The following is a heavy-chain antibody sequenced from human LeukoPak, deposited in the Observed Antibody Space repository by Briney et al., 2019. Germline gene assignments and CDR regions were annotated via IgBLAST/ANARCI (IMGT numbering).Heavy chain of an antibody. CDR3: AKEVSSSWYKGWFDP. CDR1: GFTFSSYG. D-gene: IGHD6-13*01. CDR2: IWYDGSNK. Sequence: PGGSLRLSCAASGFTFSSYGMLWVRQAPGKGLEWVAVIWYDGSNKYYADSVKGRFTISRDNSKNTLYLQMNSLRAEDTAVYYCAKEVSSSWYKGWFDPWGQGTLVTVSS. V-gene: IGHV3-33*06. J-gene: IGHJ5*02.